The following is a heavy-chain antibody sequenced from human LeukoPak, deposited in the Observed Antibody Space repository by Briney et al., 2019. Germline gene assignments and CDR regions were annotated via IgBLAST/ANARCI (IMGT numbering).Heavy chain of an antibody. J-gene: IGHJ6*02. V-gene: IGHV3-23*01. Sequence: GGSLRLSCAASGFTFSNYAMNWVRQAPGKGLEWASGLSYTGIRTYYADSVKGRFTISRDKSKNILYLQMNSLRAEDTAVYYCALFGVITGYGMDVWGQGTTVTVSS. CDR3: ALFGVITGYGMDV. D-gene: IGHD3-3*01. CDR1: GFTFSNYA. CDR2: LSYTGIRT.